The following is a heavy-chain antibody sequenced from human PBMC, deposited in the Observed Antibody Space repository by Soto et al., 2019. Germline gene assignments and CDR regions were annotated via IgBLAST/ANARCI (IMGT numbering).Heavy chain of an antibody. D-gene: IGHD2-21*02. CDR2: ISTVPDIT. V-gene: IGHV3-48*02. CDR3: AKDRWVTTRSFDF. Sequence: EVQLVESGGGFTQAGGSLRLSCAASRFKFSDYRFNWVRQGPGRGLEWIAFISTVPDITYYAESVKGRFAISRDNAENSVFLQLNSLRDEDKAVYYCAKDRWVTTRSFDFWGQGTLVAVS. J-gene: IGHJ4*02. CDR1: RFKFSDYR.